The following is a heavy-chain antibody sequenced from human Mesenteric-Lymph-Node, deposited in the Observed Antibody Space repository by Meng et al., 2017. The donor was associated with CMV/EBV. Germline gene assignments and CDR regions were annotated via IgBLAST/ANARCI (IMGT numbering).Heavy chain of an antibody. Sequence: GGSLRPSCAASGFIFSAYSMNWVRQAPGKGLEWVSSIDSSSTYIYYADSVKGRFTISRDNAKNSLYLQMNSLRAEDTAVYYCARDEGDFWSGYYIGYYYGLDVWGQGTTVTVSS. V-gene: IGHV3-21*01. J-gene: IGHJ6*02. CDR2: IDSSSTYI. D-gene: IGHD3-3*01. CDR1: GFIFSAYS. CDR3: ARDEGDFWSGYYIGYYYGLDV.